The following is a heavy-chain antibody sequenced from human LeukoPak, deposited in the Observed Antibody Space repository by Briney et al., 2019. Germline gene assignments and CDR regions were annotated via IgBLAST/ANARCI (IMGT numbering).Heavy chain of an antibody. CDR2: ISGSGGST. Sequence: GGSLRLACAASGFTFSNFALSWVRQAPGKGLEWVSAISGSGGSTYYADSVKGRFTISRDNSKNTLYLQMNRLRAEDTAVYYCAKQRPFGVTTSYFDYWGQGTLVTVSS. V-gene: IGHV3-23*01. CDR1: GFTFSNFA. CDR3: AKQRPFGVTTSYFDY. D-gene: IGHD4-4*01. J-gene: IGHJ4*02.